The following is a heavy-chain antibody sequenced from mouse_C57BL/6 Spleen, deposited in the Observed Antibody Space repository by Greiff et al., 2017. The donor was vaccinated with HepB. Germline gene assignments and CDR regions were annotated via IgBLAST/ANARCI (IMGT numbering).Heavy chain of an antibody. Sequence: VQLQQSGPELVKPGASVKISCKASGYTFTDYYMNWVKQSHGKSLEWIGDINPNNGGTSYNQKFKGKATLTVDKSSSTAYMELRSLTSEDSAVYYCARDYGNEFDYWGQGTTLTVSS. CDR3: ARDYGNEFDY. J-gene: IGHJ2*01. D-gene: IGHD2-1*01. CDR2: INPNNGGT. CDR1: GYTFTDYY. V-gene: IGHV1-26*01.